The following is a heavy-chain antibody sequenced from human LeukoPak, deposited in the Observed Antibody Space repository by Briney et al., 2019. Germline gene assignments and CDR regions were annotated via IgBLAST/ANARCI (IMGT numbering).Heavy chain of an antibody. CDR2: ISSSSSYI. V-gene: IGHV3-21*01. CDR3: ARYHRIFGVVITPDAFDI. Sequence: GGSLRLSCAASGLTFSSYSMNWVRQAPGKGLEWVSSISSSSSYIYYADSVKGRFTISRDNAKNSLYLQMNSLRAEDTAVYYCARYHRIFGVVITPDAFDIWGQRTMVTVSS. J-gene: IGHJ3*02. D-gene: IGHD3-3*02. CDR1: GLTFSSYS.